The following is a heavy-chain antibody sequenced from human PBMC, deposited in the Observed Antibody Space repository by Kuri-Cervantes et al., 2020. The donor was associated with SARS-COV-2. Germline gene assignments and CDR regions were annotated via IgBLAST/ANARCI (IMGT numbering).Heavy chain of an antibody. Sequence: GESLKISCAASGFTFSSYSMNWVRQAPGKGLEWVSSISSRSSYIYYADSVKGRFTISRDNAKNSLYLQMNSLRAEDTAVYYCARYSSSWSYYWGRGTLVTVSS. J-gene: IGHJ4*02. CDR3: ARYSSSWSYY. D-gene: IGHD6-13*01. CDR2: ISSRSSYI. V-gene: IGHV3-21*01. CDR1: GFTFSSYS.